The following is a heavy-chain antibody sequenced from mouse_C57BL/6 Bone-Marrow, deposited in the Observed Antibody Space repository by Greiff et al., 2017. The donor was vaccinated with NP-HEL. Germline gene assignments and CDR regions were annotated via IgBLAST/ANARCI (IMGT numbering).Heavy chain of an antibody. CDR3: ARGGNDWYYFDY. Sequence: VQLQQSGAELVKPGASVKMSCKASGYTFTTYPLEWVKQNHGKSLEWIGNFHPYNDDTEYNEKFKNKATLTVEKSSSTVYLELSRLTSDDSSVYYCARGGNDWYYFDYWGQGTTLTVSS. CDR2: FHPYNDDT. D-gene: IGHD2-2*01. CDR1: GYTFTTYP. V-gene: IGHV1-47*01. J-gene: IGHJ2*01.